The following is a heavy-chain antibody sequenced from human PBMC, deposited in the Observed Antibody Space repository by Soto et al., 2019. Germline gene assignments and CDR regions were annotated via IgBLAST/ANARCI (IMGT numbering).Heavy chain of an antibody. J-gene: IGHJ4*02. D-gene: IGHD3-22*01. Sequence: QVQLQESGPGLVKPSQTLSLTCTVSGDSVSVGDSYWSWIRQPPGQALEWIGYTSFSGYTSYTPSLKTRVPIWVDRSMSQFSQRLTSVAAADTAIYYCVRGGYAYHYATSGPGTFDTWGQGTLVSVSS. CDR2: TSFSGYT. V-gene: IGHV4-30-4*01. CDR3: VRGGYAYHYATSGPGTFDT. CDR1: GDSVSVGDSY.